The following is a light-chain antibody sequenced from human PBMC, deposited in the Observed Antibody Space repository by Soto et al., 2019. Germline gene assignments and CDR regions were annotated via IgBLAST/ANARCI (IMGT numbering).Light chain of an antibody. CDR1: QSVSSN. CDR3: QQYDSSPIT. Sequence: EIVLTHSPGTLSLSPGERATLSCRASQSVSSNLAWYQQKPGQAPSLLIYGASRRATGIPDRFSGSGSGTDFTLTISSLEPEDFAVYYCQQYDSSPITFGQGNDWRI. CDR2: GAS. J-gene: IGKJ5*01. V-gene: IGKV3-20*01.